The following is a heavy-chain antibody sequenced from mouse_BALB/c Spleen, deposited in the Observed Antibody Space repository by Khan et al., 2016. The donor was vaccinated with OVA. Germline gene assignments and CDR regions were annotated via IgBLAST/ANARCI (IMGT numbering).Heavy chain of an antibody. J-gene: IGHJ4*01. V-gene: IGHV3-2*02. CDR3: ARDGSRYNYAMDY. CDR1: GYSITSDYA. D-gene: IGHD2-3*01. Sequence: EVQLQESGPGLVTPSQSLSLTCTVTGYSITSDYAWNWIRQFPGNKLEWMGYINYSGSTNYNPALKSRISITRDTSKNQFFLQLNSVTTEDTATYYCARDGSRYNYAMDYWGQGTSVTVSS. CDR2: INYSGST.